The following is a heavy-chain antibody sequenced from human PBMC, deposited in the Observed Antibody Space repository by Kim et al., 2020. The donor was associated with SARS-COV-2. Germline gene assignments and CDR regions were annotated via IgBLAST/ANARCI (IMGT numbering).Heavy chain of an antibody. CDR3: ARQRSITIFGVVTSPYGY. CDR1: GFTFSDYY. CDR2: ISSSSSYT. Sequence: GGSLRLSCAASGFTFSDYYMSWIRQAPGKGLEWVSYISSSSSYTNYADSVKGRFTISRDNAKNSLYLQMNSLRAEDTAVYYCARQRSITIFGVVTSPYGYWGQGTLVTVSS. D-gene: IGHD3-3*01. J-gene: IGHJ4*02. V-gene: IGHV3-11*03.